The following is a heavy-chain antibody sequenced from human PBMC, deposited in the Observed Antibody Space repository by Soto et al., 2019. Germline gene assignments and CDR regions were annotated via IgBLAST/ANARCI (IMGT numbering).Heavy chain of an antibody. CDR2: ISAYNGNT. J-gene: IGHJ4*02. CDR3: AYSSGWNPPPDY. CDR1: GYTFTSYG. D-gene: IGHD6-19*01. V-gene: IGHV1-18*01. Sequence: ASVKVSCKASGYTFTSYGISWVRQAPEQGLEWMGWISAYNGNTNYAQKLQGRVTITTDTSTSTAYMELRSLRSDDTAVYYCAYSSGWNPPPDYWGQGTLVTVSS.